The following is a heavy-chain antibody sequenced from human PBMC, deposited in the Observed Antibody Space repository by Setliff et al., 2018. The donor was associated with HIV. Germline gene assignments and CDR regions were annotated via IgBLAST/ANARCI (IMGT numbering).Heavy chain of an antibody. CDR3: ARHKTNYDFYAFDV. D-gene: IGHD3-3*01. J-gene: IGHJ3*01. CDR2: ISHSGSA. CDR1: GGSLSDSY. Sequence: SETLSLTCAVYGGSLSDSYYNWIRQPPGKGLEWIGEISHSGSASYNSSLKSRVTMSVDTSKNQVSLTLTSLTAADTAVYYCARHKTNYDFYAFDVWGQGTMVTVSS. V-gene: IGHV4-34*01.